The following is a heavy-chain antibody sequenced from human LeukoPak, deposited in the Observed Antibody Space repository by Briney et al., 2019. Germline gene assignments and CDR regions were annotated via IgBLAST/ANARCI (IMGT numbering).Heavy chain of an antibody. CDR2: IYYSGST. V-gene: IGHV4-59*08. CDR1: GGSSSGYY. J-gene: IGHJ5*02. Sequence: PSETLSLTCAVYGGSSSGYYWSWIRQPPGKGLEWIGYIYYSGSTNYNPSLKSRVTISVDTSKNQFSLKLSSVTAADTAVYYCARHQVGDYWFDPWGQGTLVTVSS. CDR3: ARHQVGDYWFDP. D-gene: IGHD4-17*01.